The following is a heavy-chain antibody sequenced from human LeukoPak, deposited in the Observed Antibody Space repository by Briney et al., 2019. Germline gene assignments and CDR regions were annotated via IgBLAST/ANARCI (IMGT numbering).Heavy chain of an antibody. CDR2: IYYSGST. V-gene: IGHV4-59*13. CDR1: GSSISSFY. J-gene: IGHJ5*02. D-gene: IGHD5/OR15-5a*01. Sequence: SETLSLTCTVSGSSISSFYWSWIRQPPGKGLEWIGYIYYSGSTKYNPSLKSRATISADTSKNQVSLKLSSVTAADTAVYYCARCSWAPALSTPPPDFDPWGQGALVTVSS. CDR3: ARCSWAPALSTPPPDFDP.